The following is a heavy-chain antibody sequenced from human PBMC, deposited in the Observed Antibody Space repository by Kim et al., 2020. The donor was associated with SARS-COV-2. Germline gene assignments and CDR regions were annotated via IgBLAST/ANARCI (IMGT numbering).Heavy chain of an antibody. CDR3: ARLNGGSYSILGSDAFDI. V-gene: IGHV4-39*01. Sequence: SETLSLTCTVSGGSISSSSYYWGWIRRPPGKGLEWIGSIYYSGSTYYNPSLKSRVTISVDTSKNQFSLKLSSVTAADTAVYYCARLNGGSYSILGSDAFDIWGQGTMVTVSS. D-gene: IGHD1-26*01. J-gene: IGHJ3*02. CDR2: IYYSGST. CDR1: GGSISSSSYY.